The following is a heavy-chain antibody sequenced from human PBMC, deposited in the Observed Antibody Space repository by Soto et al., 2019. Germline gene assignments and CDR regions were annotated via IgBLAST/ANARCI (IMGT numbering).Heavy chain of an antibody. D-gene: IGHD1-7*01. V-gene: IGHV6-1*01. J-gene: IGHJ6*03. CDR2: TYYRSRWYN. CDR3: AGTTSHQWYYMDV. Sequence: QVQLQESGPGLVKPSQTLSLTCAISGDSVSSNSAAWNWIRLSPSRGLEWLARTYYRSRWYNDYAVFVRSRITVNPDTSKHQFSLQLTSVTPEDTAVYYCAGTTSHQWYYMDVWGKGTTVTVSS. CDR1: GDSVSSNSAA.